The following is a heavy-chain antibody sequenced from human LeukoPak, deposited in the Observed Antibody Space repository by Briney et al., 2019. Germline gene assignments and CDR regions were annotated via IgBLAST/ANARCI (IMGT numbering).Heavy chain of an antibody. J-gene: IGHJ2*01. D-gene: IGHD2-2*03. CDR1: GGSISSGGYS. Sequence: NSSETLSLTCAVSGGSISSGGYSWSWIRQPPGKGLEWIGYIYHSGSTYYNPSLKSRVTISVDRSKNQFSLKLSSVTAADTAVYYCARRARRSGYCSSTSCYPALLNWGRDTLVTVSS. CDR2: IYHSGST. V-gene: IGHV4-30-2*01. CDR3: ARRARRSGYCSSTSCYPALLN.